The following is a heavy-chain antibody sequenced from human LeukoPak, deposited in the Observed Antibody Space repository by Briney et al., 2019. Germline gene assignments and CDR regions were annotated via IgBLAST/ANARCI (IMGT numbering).Heavy chain of an antibody. Sequence: SETLSLTCAAYGGSFSAYYWSWIRQPPGKGLEWIGEIHHGGRTSHNPSLKSRVTISVDTSKNQFSLTLTSVTAADTAVYYCARGGSYYTWFDPWGQGTLVTVSS. J-gene: IGHJ5*02. V-gene: IGHV4-34*01. CDR3: ARGGSYYTWFDP. CDR2: IHHGGRT. D-gene: IGHD3-10*01. CDR1: GGSFSAYY.